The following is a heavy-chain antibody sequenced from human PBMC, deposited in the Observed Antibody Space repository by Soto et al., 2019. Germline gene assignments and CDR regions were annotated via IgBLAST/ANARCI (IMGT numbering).Heavy chain of an antibody. CDR2: IWYDGSNK. J-gene: IGHJ4*02. CDR3: ARDSRSWSRSGDY. CDR1: GFTFSSYG. D-gene: IGHD6-13*01. Sequence: GESLKISCAASGFTFSSYGMHWVRQAPGKGLEWVAVIWYDGSNKYYADSVKGRFTISRDNSKNTLYLQMNSLRAEDTAVYYCARDSRSWSRSGDYWGQGTLVTVSS. V-gene: IGHV3-33*01.